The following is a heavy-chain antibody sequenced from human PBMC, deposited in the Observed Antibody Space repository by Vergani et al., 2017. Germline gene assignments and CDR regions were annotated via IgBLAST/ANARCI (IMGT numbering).Heavy chain of an antibody. V-gene: IGHV4-34*01. J-gene: IGHJ4*02. CDR1: GGSFNDYW. D-gene: IGHD2-8*01. Sequence: QAQLQQWGAGLLKPSETLSLTCAIYGGSFNDYWWTWIRQPPGKGLEWIGEIRNDGITHYSTSLKCRVTISIDTSTSQFTLNLRSVTVADTAVYYCSREGYCANGVSFTPFDVWGQGALVTVSS. CDR2: IRNDGIT. CDR3: SREGYCANGVSFTPFDV.